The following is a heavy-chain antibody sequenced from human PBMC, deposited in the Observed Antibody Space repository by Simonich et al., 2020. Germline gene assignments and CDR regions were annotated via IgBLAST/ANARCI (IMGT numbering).Heavy chain of an antibody. V-gene: IGHV1-8*03. CDR1: GYTFTSYD. CDR2: MNPNSVNT. Sequence: QVQLVQSGAEVKKPGASVKVSCKASGYTFTSYDFNWVRQATGQGLEWMGWMNPNSVNTGYAQKFQGRVTITRKTSISTAYMELGILRSEATAVYYCARGRGGMSRGYVDYWGQGTLVTVSS. D-gene: IGHD2-15*01. J-gene: IGHJ4*02. CDR3: ARGRGGMSRGYVDY.